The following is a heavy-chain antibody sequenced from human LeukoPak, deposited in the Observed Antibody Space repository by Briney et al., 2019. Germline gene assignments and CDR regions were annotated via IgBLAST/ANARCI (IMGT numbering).Heavy chain of an antibody. J-gene: IGHJ4*02. CDR1: GGTFSDYA. V-gene: IGHV1-69*05. Sequence: SVKVSCKASGGTFSDYAVTWVRQAPGQGLEWMGGIIPIFDTANYAQKFQARVTISTDESTSTAYMEPSSLRAEDTAVYYCARGLIQLWIFDYWGQGTLVTVSS. CDR3: ARGLIQLWIFDY. D-gene: IGHD5-18*01. CDR2: IIPIFDTA.